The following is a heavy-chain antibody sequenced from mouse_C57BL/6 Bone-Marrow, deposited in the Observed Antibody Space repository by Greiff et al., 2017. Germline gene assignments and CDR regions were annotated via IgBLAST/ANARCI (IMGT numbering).Heavy chain of an antibody. V-gene: IGHV1-64*01. D-gene: IGHD1-1*02. Sequence: QVQLQQPGAELVKPGASVKLSCKASGYTFTSYWMHWVKQRPGQGLEWIGMIHPNSGSTNYNEKFKSKATLTVDKSSSTAYMQLSSLTSEDSAVYYCAVMAVVGYYAMDYWGQGTSVTVSS. CDR1: GYTFTSYW. CDR3: AVMAVVGYYAMDY. CDR2: IHPNSGST. J-gene: IGHJ4*01.